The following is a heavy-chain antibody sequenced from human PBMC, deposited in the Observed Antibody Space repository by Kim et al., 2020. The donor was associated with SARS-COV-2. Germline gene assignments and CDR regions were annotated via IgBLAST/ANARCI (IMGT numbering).Heavy chain of an antibody. D-gene: IGHD6-13*01. V-gene: IGHV3-23*01. J-gene: IGHJ6*02. CDR3: AKGVAAAGTKSNYYYYGMDV. Sequence: FTIARDNSKNTLYLQMNSLRAEDTAVYYCAKGVAAAGTKSNYYYYGMDVWGQGTTVTVSS.